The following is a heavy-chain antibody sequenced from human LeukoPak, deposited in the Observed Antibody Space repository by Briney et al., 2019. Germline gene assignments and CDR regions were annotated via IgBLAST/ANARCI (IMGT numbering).Heavy chain of an antibody. Sequence: ERSLRLSCATSGFIFSGSPMHWVRQAPGKGLEWVALISYSGGTKYYADSVKGRFTISRDNSKNTLYLQMNSLRAEDTAVYYCARDHHYYDSSGYYYPTLFGYWGQGTLVTVSS. V-gene: IGHV3-30*04. J-gene: IGHJ4*02. CDR2: ISYSGGTK. CDR3: ARDHHYYDSSGYYYPTLFGY. D-gene: IGHD3-22*01. CDR1: GFIFSGSP.